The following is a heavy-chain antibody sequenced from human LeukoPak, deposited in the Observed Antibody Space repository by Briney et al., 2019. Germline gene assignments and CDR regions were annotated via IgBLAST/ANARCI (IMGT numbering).Heavy chain of an antibody. CDR2: IHNSGST. D-gene: IGHD2-15*01. Sequence: GSLRLSCAASGFTFSSYAMSWVRQAPGKGLEWIGSIHNSGSTYYNPSLKSRVTISVRTSKNQFSLKLSSVTAADTALYYCARLWSTYCSGGSCPHQPNYWGQGTLVTVSS. CDR1: GFTFSSYA. J-gene: IGHJ4*02. CDR3: ARLWSTYCSGGSCPHQPNY. V-gene: IGHV4-39*01.